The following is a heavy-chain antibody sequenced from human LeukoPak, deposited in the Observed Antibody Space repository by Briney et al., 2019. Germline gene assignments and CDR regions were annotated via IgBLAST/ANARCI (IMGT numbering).Heavy chain of an antibody. V-gene: IGHV4-4*07. J-gene: IGHJ4*02. CDR3: ARDSAYDSSLYFDY. CDR1: GGSISSYY. CDR2: IYTSGST. D-gene: IGHD3-22*01. Sequence: SETLSLTCTVSGGSISSYYWSWIRRPAGKGLEWIGRIYTSGSTNYNPSLKSRVTISVDKSKNQFSLKLSSVTAADTAVYYCARDSAYDSSLYFDYWGQGTLVTVSS.